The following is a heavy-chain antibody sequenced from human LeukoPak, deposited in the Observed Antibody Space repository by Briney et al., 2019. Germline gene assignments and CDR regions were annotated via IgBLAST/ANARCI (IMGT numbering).Heavy chain of an antibody. V-gene: IGHV3-23*01. D-gene: IGHD4-23*01. CDR2: ISGSAGST. Sequence: AGSLRLSCAASGFTSSSYAMSWVRQAPEKGLEWVSAISGSAGSTYYADSAKGRFTISRDNSKNTLYLQMSSLRAEDTAVYYCVKYIGGSIDKYYFDYWGQGTLVTVSS. CDR1: GFTSSSYA. CDR3: VKYIGGSIDKYYFDY. J-gene: IGHJ4*02.